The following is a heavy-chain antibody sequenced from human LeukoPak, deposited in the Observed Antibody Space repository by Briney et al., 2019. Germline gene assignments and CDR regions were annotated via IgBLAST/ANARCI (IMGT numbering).Heavy chain of an antibody. J-gene: IGHJ3*02. D-gene: IGHD1-1*01. CDR2: IYYSGST. V-gene: IGHV4-59*12. CDR1: GGSISSYY. CDR3: ARGRWNDVVGAFDI. Sequence: SETLSLTCTVSGGSISSYYWSWIRQPPGKGLEWIGYIYYSGSTNYNPSLKSRVTISVDTSKNQFPLKLSSVTAADTAVYYCARGRWNDVVGAFDIWGQGTMVTVSS.